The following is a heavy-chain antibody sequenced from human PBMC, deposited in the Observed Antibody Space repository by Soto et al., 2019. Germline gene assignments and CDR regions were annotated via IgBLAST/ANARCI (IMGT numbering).Heavy chain of an antibody. CDR3: ARGIMQWLGFYYYYYGMDV. Sequence: SETLSLTCAVYGGSFSGYYWSWIRQPPGKGLEWIGEINHSGSTNYNPSLKSRVTISVNTSKNQFSLKLSSVTAADTAVYYCARGIMQWLGFYYYYYGMDVWGQGTTVTVSS. J-gene: IGHJ6*02. V-gene: IGHV4-34*01. D-gene: IGHD6-19*01. CDR1: GGSFSGYY. CDR2: INHSGST.